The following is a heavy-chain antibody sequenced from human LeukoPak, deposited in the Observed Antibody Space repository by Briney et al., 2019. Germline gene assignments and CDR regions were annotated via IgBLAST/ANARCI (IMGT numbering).Heavy chain of an antibody. CDR2: IYTSGST. D-gene: IGHD3-9*01. CDR3: ARDESLTGGFDP. Sequence: SETLSLTCTVSGGSISSSSYSWSWIRQPAGKGLEWIGRIYTSGSTNYNPSLKSRVTMSVDTSKNQFSLKLSSVTAADTAVYYCARDESLTGGFDPWGQGTLVTVSS. CDR1: GGSISSSSYS. J-gene: IGHJ5*02. V-gene: IGHV4-61*02.